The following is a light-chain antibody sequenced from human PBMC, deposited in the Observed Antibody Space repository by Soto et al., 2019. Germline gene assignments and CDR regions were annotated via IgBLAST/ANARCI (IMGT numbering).Light chain of an antibody. CDR2: DVS. Sequence: QSALTQPASVSGSPGQTITISCTGNSSDVGGYNYVSWYQQHPGKAPKLMIYDVSNRPSGVSNRFSGSKSGYTASLTISGLQDEDEADYYCSSYTSSSTLVFGGGTKLTVL. V-gene: IGLV2-14*01. CDR1: SSDVGGYNY. CDR3: SSYTSSSTLV. J-gene: IGLJ2*01.